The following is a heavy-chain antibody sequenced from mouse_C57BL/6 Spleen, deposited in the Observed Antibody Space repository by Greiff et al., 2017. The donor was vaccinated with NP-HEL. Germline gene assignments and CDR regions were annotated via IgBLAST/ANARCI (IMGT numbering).Heavy chain of an antibody. Sequence: VKLQESGPGLVQPSQSLSITCTVSGFSLTSYGVHWVRQSPGKGLEWLGVIWSGGSTDYNAAFISRLSISKDNSKSQVFCKMNSLQADDTAIYYCARQFWDGNGDYFDVWGTGTTVTVSS. CDR1: GFSLTSYG. CDR2: IWSGGST. CDR3: ARQFWDGNGDYFDV. V-gene: IGHV2-2*01. J-gene: IGHJ1*03. D-gene: IGHD2-1*01.